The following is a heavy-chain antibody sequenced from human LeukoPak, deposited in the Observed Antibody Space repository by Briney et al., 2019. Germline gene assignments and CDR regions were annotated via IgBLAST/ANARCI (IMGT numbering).Heavy chain of an antibody. J-gene: IGHJ3*02. CDR1: GFTFSSYA. CDR3: AKGRQYNWNYDAFDI. D-gene: IGHD1-7*01. Sequence: QPGGSLRLSCAASGFTFSSYAMSWVRQAPGKGLEWVSGMSVSGGSTDYTDSVKGRFTISRDNSKNTLYLKMNGLRAEDTAVYYCAKGRQYNWNYDAFDIWGQGTMVTVSS. V-gene: IGHV3-23*01. CDR2: MSVSGGST.